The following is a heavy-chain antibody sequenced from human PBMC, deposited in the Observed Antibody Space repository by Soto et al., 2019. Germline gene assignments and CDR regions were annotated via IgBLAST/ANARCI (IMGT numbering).Heavy chain of an antibody. D-gene: IGHD1-26*01. CDR1: GFTFSRSW. V-gene: IGHV3-7*04. CDR2: IKEDESVR. J-gene: IGHJ4*02. Sequence: DVQLVESGGGLVQPGGSLRLSCEASGFTFSRSWMAWVRQAPGKGLEWVANIKEDESVRHYADSVKGRFSISRDNAKNSVYLQMNSLRVEDTAVYYCAKDTEGALDYWGQGTLVAVSS. CDR3: AKDTEGALDY.